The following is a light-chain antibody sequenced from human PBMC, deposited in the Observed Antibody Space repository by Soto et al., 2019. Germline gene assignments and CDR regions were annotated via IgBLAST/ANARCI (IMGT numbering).Light chain of an antibody. CDR1: SSDVGGYNY. Sequence: QSALTQPASASGSPGQSVTISCTGTSSDVGGYNYVSWYQQHPGKAPKLMIYEVSKRPSGVPDRFSGSKSGNTASLTVSGLQAEDEADYYCSSYAGRNNLVFGGGTKLNLL. CDR2: EVS. CDR3: SSYAGRNNLV. V-gene: IGLV2-8*01. J-gene: IGLJ2*01.